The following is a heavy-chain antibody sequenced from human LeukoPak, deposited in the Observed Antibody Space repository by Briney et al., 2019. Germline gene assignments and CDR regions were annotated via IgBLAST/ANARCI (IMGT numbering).Heavy chain of an antibody. CDR1: GGSFSGYY. D-gene: IGHD3-22*01. Sequence: PSETLSLTCAVYGGSFSGYYWSWIRQPPGKGLEWIGEINHSGSTNYNPSLKSRVTISVDTSKNQFSLKLSSVTAADTAVYYCAQKPYEDSSGYYSFDYWGQGTLVTVSS. CDR3: AQKPYEDSSGYYSFDY. CDR2: INHSGST. V-gene: IGHV4-34*01. J-gene: IGHJ4*02.